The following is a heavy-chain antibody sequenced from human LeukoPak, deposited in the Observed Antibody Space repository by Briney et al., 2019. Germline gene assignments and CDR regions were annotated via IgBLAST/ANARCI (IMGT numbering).Heavy chain of an antibody. CDR1: GFTFSNYW. J-gene: IGHJ4*02. CDR2: INQDGGEK. Sequence: GGSLRLSCAASGFTFSNYWMTWVRQAPGKGLEWVANINQDGGEKYYEDSVKGRFTISRDNAKNSLYLQMNSLRGEDTAVYYCGIDGSDWGQGTLVTVSS. D-gene: IGHD1-1*01. V-gene: IGHV3-7*01. CDR3: GIDGSD.